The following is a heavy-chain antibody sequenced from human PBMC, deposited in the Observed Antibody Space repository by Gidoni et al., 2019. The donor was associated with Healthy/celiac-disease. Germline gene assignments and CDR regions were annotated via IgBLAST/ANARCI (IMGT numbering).Heavy chain of an antibody. CDR3: ARDRASVVAGSDTGWFDP. Sequence: QLQLQESGPGLVKPSETLSLTCTVSCGSISSSSWSWIRQPAGKGLEWIGRIYTTVSTNYNPSLKSRVTMSVDTSKNQFSLKLSSVTAADTAVYYCARDRASVVAGSDTGWFDPWGQGTLVTVSS. CDR1: CGSISSSS. CDR2: IYTTVST. D-gene: IGHD2-21*01. J-gene: IGHJ5*02. V-gene: IGHV4-4*07.